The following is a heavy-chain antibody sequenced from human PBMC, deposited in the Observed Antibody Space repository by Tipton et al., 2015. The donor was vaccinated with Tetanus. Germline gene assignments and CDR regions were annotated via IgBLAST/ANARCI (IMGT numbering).Heavy chain of an antibody. CDR2: TYYRSKWYN. CDR1: GDSVSSNSAA. CDR3: ARGFRAVAGPFYYYYYYGMDV. J-gene: IGHJ6*02. V-gene: IGHV6-1*01. Sequence: GLVKPSQTLSLTCAISGDSVSSNSAAWNWIRQSPSRGLEWLGRTYYRSKWYNDYAVSVKSRITINPDTSKNQFSLQLNSVTPEDTAVYYCARGFRAVAGPFYYYYYYGMDVWGQGTTVTVSS. D-gene: IGHD6-19*01.